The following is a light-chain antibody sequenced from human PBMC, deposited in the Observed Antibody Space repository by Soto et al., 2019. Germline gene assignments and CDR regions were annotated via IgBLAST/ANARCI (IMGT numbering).Light chain of an antibody. CDR1: SSNIGNNY. CDR2: DNN. V-gene: IGLV1-51*01. Sequence: QSVLTQPPSVSAAPGQKVTISCSGSSSNIGNNYVSWYQQLPGTAPKLLIYDNNKQPSGIPDRFSGSKSGTSATLGITGLQTGDEADYYCGTWDSSLSRWVFGGGTKLTVL. J-gene: IGLJ3*02. CDR3: GTWDSSLSRWV.